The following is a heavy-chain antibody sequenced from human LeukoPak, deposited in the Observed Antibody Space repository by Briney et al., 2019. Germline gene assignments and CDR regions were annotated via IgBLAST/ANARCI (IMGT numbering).Heavy chain of an antibody. J-gene: IGHJ4*02. V-gene: IGHV3-30*18. Sequence: PGGSLRLSCSASGFSFSNYWVTWVRQAPGKGPEWVAVISYDGNNKYYADSVKGRFTISRDNSKNTLYPQMNSLRVEDTAMYYCAKDRRRGYSYGYSRGLDDYGGQGTLVTVSS. CDR3: AKDRRRGYSYGYSRGLDDY. CDR2: ISYDGNNK. D-gene: IGHD5-18*01. CDR1: GFSFSNYW.